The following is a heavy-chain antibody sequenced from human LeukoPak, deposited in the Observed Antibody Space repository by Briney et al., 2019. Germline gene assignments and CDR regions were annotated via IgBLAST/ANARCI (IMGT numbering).Heavy chain of an antibody. CDR1: GGSISSYY. V-gene: IGHV4-59*08. Sequence: SETLSLTCTVSGGSISSYYWSWIPQPPGKGLEWIGYIYYSGSTNYNPSLKSRVTISVDTSKNQFSLKLTSVTAADTAVYSCARYFYDRGSHYRGRYFDSWGQGTLVAVSS. CDR3: ARYFYDRGSHYRGRYFDS. D-gene: IGHD3-22*01. CDR2: IYYSGST. J-gene: IGHJ4*02.